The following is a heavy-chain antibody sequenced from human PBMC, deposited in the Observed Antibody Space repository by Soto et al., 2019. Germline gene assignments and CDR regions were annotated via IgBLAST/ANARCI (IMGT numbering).Heavy chain of an antibody. CDR2: VGGRRDTT. D-gene: IGHD6-13*01. Sequence: GGSLRLSCAASGFTFSDYAMTWVRQAPGKGLEWVSSVGGRRDTTYYADSVQGRFTISRDNSKNTLYLHMNNLRAEDTAVYYCAKGDSSWSYFDFWGQGTLVTVSS. J-gene: IGHJ4*02. V-gene: IGHV3-23*01. CDR1: GFTFSDYA. CDR3: AKGDSSWSYFDF.